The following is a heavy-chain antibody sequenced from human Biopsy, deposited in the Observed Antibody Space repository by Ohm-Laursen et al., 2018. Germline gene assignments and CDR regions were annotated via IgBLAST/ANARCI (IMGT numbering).Heavy chain of an antibody. Sequence: SETLSLTCTLSGDSITRSYWSWIRQSPGKGLEWIGHVFDRGTTSYNPSVRSRVTMSEDTSKKHFSWKMTSVTAADTAIYYCAHGSGSYYKWDFWGRGILVTVSS. J-gene: IGHJ4*02. D-gene: IGHD3-10*01. CDR1: GDSITRSY. CDR2: VFDRGTT. V-gene: IGHV4-59*08. CDR3: AHGSGSYYKWDF.